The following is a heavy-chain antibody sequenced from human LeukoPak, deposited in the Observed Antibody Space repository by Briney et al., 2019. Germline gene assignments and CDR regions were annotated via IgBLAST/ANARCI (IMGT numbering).Heavy chain of an antibody. Sequence: GGSLRLSCAMSGFTFRSYWMYWARQAPGKGLVWVSRITPDGSSTNYADSVKGRFTISRDNSKNTLYLQMNSLRAEDTAVYYCAREGYSYGYRYYFDYWGQGTLVTVSS. D-gene: IGHD5-18*01. J-gene: IGHJ4*02. CDR3: AREGYSYGYRYYFDY. CDR1: GFTFRSYW. CDR2: ITPDGSST. V-gene: IGHV3-74*01.